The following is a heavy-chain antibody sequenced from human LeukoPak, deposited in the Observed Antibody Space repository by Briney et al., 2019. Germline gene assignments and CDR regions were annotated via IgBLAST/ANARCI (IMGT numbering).Heavy chain of an antibody. J-gene: IGHJ3*02. CDR3: ARENYGSGMEDAFDI. CDR1: GFTFSSYG. CDR2: IYSGGST. D-gene: IGHD3-10*01. V-gene: IGHV3-53*01. Sequence: GGSLRLSCAASGFTFSSYGMHWVRQAPGKGLEWVSVIYSGGSTYYADSVKGRFTISRDNSKNTLYLQMSSLRAEDTAVYYCARENYGSGMEDAFDIWGQGTMVTVSS.